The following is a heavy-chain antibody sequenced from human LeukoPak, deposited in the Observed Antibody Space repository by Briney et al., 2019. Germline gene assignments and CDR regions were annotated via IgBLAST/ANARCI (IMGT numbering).Heavy chain of an antibody. Sequence: GGSLRLSCAASGFTFSSYWMSWVRQAPGKGLEWVANIKKDGSEKYYVDSVKGRFTISRDNAKNSLYLQMNSLRAEDAAVYYCGYDNNGYYDYWGQGTLVTVSS. CDR2: IKKDGSEK. D-gene: IGHD3-22*01. V-gene: IGHV3-7*01. CDR1: GFTFSSYW. J-gene: IGHJ4*02. CDR3: GYDNNGYYDY.